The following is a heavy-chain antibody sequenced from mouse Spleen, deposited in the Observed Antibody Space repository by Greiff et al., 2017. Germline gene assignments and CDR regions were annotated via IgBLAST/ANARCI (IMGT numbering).Heavy chain of an antibody. Sequence: EVKLMESGPELVKPGASVKMSCKASGYTFTSYVMHWVKQKPGQGLEWIGYINPYNDGTKYNEKFKGKATLTSDKSPSTAYMELSSLTSEDSAVYYCPPTRVITTDGFAYWGQGTLVTVSA. CDR2: INPYNDGT. J-gene: IGHJ3*01. CDR3: PPTRVITTDGFAY. D-gene: IGHD2-4*01. V-gene: IGHV1-14*01. CDR1: GYTFTSYV.